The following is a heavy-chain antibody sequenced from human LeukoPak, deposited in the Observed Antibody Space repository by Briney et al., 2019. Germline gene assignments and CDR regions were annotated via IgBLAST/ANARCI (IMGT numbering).Heavy chain of an antibody. D-gene: IGHD4-17*01. V-gene: IGHV4-31*03. CDR2: IYYSGST. J-gene: IGHJ4*02. Sequence: SETLSLTCTVSGGSISSGGYYWSWIRQHPGKGLEWIGYIYYSGSTYYNPSLKGRVTISVDTSKNQFSLKLSSVTAADTAVYYCATGHYGDYRLGNWGQGTLVTVSS. CDR3: ATGHYGDYRLGN. CDR1: GGSISSGGYY.